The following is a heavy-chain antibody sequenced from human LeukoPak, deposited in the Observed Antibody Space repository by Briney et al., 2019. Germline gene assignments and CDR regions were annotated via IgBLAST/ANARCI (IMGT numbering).Heavy chain of an antibody. Sequence: GGSLRLSCAASGFTFSSYAMSWVRQAPGKGLEWVSAISGSGGSTYYADSVKGRFTISRDNSKNTLYPQMNSLRAEDTAVYYCAKDDCSGGSCYYFDYWGQGTLVTVSS. V-gene: IGHV3-23*01. J-gene: IGHJ4*02. CDR1: GFTFSSYA. CDR2: ISGSGGST. D-gene: IGHD2-15*01. CDR3: AKDDCSGGSCYYFDY.